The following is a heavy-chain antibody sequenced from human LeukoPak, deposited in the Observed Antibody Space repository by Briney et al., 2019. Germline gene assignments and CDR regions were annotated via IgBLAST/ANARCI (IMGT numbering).Heavy chain of an antibody. CDR3: TRGVRTAAAAWFDP. Sequence: ASVKVSCKAAGYTFTGYYMQWVRQAPGQGLEWLGWINSNSGATNYAQNFQGRVTMTRDTSISTVYMEVSSLRSDDTAVYYCTRGVRTAAAAWFDPWGQGTLVTVSS. V-gene: IGHV1-2*02. CDR2: INSNSGAT. CDR1: GYTFTGYY. D-gene: IGHD6-13*01. J-gene: IGHJ5*02.